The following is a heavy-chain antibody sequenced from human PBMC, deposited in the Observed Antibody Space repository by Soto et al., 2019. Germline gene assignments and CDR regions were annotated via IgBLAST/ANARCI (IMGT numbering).Heavy chain of an antibody. CDR3: ANYQQPEFDP. Sequence: SETLSLTCSVCGASIGSGYDYWTWIRQSPGKGLEWIGYISDSGSTFYNPSLRSRLTIALDTSKNHFSLKLNSVTAADTAVYYSANYQQPEFDPFGEGIPLTFCS. J-gene: IGHJ5*02. CDR2: ISDSGST. CDR1: GASIGSGYDY. D-gene: IGHD2-2*01. V-gene: IGHV4-30-4*08.